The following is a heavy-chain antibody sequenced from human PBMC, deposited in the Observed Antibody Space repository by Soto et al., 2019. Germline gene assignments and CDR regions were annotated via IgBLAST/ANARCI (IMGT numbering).Heavy chain of an antibody. CDR1: GFTFSSYA. J-gene: IGHJ4*02. D-gene: IGHD6-19*01. V-gene: IGHV3-30-3*01. CDR2: ISYDGSNK. Sequence: QVQLVESGGGVVQPGRSLRLSCAASGFTFSSYAMHWVRQAPGKGLEWVAVISYDGSNKYYVDSVKGRFTISRDNSKNTLYLQMNSLRAEDTAVYYCARDPQWLDIDYWGQGTLVTVSS. CDR3: ARDPQWLDIDY.